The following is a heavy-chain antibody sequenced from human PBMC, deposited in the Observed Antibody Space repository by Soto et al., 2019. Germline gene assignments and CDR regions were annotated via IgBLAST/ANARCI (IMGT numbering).Heavy chain of an antibody. V-gene: IGHV4-39*01. CDR3: ARHARGSSGWYGSDYYYMDV. Sequence: PSETLSLTCTVSGGSISSTIFYWCWIRQPPGKGLEWIGSIYYSGSTYYNPSLKSRVTISVDTSKNQFSLKLSSVTAADTAVYYCARHARGSSGWYGSDYYYMDVLVKGNTVTVT. J-gene: IGHJ6*03. CDR2: IYYSGST. D-gene: IGHD6-19*01. CDR1: GGSISSTIFY.